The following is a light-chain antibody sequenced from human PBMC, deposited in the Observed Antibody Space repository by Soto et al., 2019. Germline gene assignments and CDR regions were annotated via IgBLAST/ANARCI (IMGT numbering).Light chain of an antibody. CDR3: SSYAGSNNPVV. CDR1: SSDVGGYNY. V-gene: IGLV2-8*01. Sequence: QSALTQPPSASGFPGQSVTISCTGTSSDVGGYNYVSWYQQHPGKAPKLMIYEVSKRPSGVPDRFSGSKSGNTASLTVSGLQAEDEADYYCSSYAGSNNPVVFGGGSKLTV. CDR2: EVS. J-gene: IGLJ2*01.